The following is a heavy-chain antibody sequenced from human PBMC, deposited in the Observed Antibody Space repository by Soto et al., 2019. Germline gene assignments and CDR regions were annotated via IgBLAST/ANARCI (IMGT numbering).Heavy chain of an antibody. Sequence: QVQLVESGGGVVQPGRSLRLSCAASGFTFSSYGMHWVRQAPGKGLEWGAVIWYDGSNKYYADSVKGRFTISRDNSENTLYLQMNTLRAEDTAVYYCARDCAGYSSGWYQRGGFDYWGQGTLVTVSS. CDR2: IWYDGSNK. V-gene: IGHV3-33*01. CDR3: ARDCAGYSSGWYQRGGFDY. J-gene: IGHJ4*02. D-gene: IGHD6-19*01. CDR1: GFTFSSYG.